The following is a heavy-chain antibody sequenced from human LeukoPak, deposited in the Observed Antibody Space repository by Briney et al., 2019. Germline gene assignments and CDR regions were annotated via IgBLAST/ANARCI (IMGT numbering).Heavy chain of an antibody. CDR1: GYTFTTYD. Sequence: GASVKVSCKASGYTFTTYDINWVRQATGQGLEWRGWMNPNNGNTGYAQKFQGRVTMTRNISITTAYMELSNLRSEDTAVYYCARVAGNCGGDCYRLLYWGQGTLVTVSS. D-gene: IGHD2-21*01. J-gene: IGHJ4*02. CDR2: MNPNNGNT. V-gene: IGHV1-8*01. CDR3: ARVAGNCGGDCYRLLY.